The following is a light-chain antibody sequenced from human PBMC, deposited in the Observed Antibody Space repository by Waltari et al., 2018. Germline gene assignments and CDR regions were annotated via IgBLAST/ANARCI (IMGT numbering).Light chain of an antibody. Sequence: QSVLTQPPSASGTPGQRVTITCSGSPSNIRVNTVNWYPQFPGTAPHLLTNATNQRPSGVPDRFSGSKSGASASLAISGLQSEDGADYFCAAWDDRLNGVVFGGGTKLTVL. CDR2: ATN. J-gene: IGLJ2*01. V-gene: IGLV1-44*01. CDR1: PSNIRVNT. CDR3: AAWDDRLNGVV.